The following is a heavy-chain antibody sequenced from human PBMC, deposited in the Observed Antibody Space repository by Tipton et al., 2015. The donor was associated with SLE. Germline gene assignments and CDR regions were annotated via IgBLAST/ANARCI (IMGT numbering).Heavy chain of an antibody. CDR2: ISAYNGNT. CDR1: GYTFTSYY. Sequence: QLVQSGAEVKKPGASVKVSCKASGYTFTSYYMHWVRQAPGQGLEWMGWISAYNGNTNYAQKLQGRVTMTTDTSTGTAYMELSSLRSEDTAVYYCASQGYCSGGSCPDFDYWGQGTLVTVSS. D-gene: IGHD2-15*01. V-gene: IGHV1-18*04. J-gene: IGHJ4*02. CDR3: ASQGYCSGGSCPDFDY.